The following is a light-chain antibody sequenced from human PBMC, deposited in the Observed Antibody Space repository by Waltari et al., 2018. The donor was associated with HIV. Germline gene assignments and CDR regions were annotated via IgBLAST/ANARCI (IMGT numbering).Light chain of an antibody. CDR1: ASDIGSYNL. J-gene: IGLJ1*01. CDR2: EVT. CDR3: CSYAGNTIYV. V-gene: IGLV2-23*02. Sequence: QSALTQPASVSGSPGQSITLFCTGTASDIGSYNLVSWYQHHPGKAPKVMIYEVTKRPSGVSNRFSGSKSGNTASLTISGLQAEDETDYYCCSYAGNTIYVFGSGTTVTVV.